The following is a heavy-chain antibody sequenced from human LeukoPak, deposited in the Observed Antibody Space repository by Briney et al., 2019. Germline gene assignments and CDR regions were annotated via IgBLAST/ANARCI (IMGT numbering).Heavy chain of an antibody. Sequence: GGSLRLSCAASGFTFSSYDMHWVRQGPGKGLAWVAVIWYDGSKKYYADSVKGRFTISRDNSKDTLYLQMNSLRADDTAVYYCARAPYDGSFDFWGQGTLVTVSS. D-gene: IGHD1-26*01. CDR2: IWYDGSKK. V-gene: IGHV3-33*01. J-gene: IGHJ4*02. CDR3: ARAPYDGSFDF. CDR1: GFTFSSYD.